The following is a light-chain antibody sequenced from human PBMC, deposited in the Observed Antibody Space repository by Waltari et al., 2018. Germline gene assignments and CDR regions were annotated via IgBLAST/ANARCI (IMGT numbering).Light chain of an antibody. J-gene: IGKJ5*01. Sequence: EIVLTQSPGTLSLSPGERATLSCRASQSVSSSYLAWYQQKPGQAPRLLIHGASSRATGIPDRFSGSGSGTDFTITISRLEPEDFAVYYCQQYGSSPSITFGQGTRLEIK. CDR2: GAS. CDR3: QQYGSSPSIT. V-gene: IGKV3-20*01. CDR1: QSVSSSY.